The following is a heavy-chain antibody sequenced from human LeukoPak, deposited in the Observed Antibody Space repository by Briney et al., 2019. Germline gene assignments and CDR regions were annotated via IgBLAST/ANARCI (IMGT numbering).Heavy chain of an antibody. CDR1: GFTFSTYE. CDR2: ISISGSAI. V-gene: IGHV3-48*03. D-gene: IGHD3-10*01. Sequence: PGGSLRLSCAASGFTFSTYEMNWVRQAPGKGLEWVSYISISGSAIYYADSVKGRFTISRDNAKNSLYLEMNSLRAEDTAVYYCARVAYGSGSYYNNDYWGQGTLVTVSS. CDR3: ARVAYGSGSYYNNDY. J-gene: IGHJ4*02.